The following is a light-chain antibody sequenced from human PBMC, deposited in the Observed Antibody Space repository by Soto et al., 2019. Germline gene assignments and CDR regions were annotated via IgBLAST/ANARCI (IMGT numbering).Light chain of an antibody. CDR2: AAS. CDR1: QSVSSN. J-gene: IGKJ2*01. V-gene: IGKV3-15*01. Sequence: EIVMTQSPATLSVSPGERATLSCRASQSVSSNLAWYQQKPGQAPRLLIYAASIRATGIPARFSGSGSGTEFTLTISSLQSEDFAIYYCQQYNNWPPYTFGHGTKLEI. CDR3: QQYNNWPPYT.